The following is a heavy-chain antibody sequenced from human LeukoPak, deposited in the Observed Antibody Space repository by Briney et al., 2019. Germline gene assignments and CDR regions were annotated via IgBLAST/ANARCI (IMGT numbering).Heavy chain of an antibody. CDR1: GGTFSSYA. V-gene: IGHV1-69*05. CDR2: IIPIFGTA. J-gene: IGHJ5*02. Sequence: ASVKVSCKASGGTFSSYAISWVRQAPGQGLEWMGGIIPIFGTANYAQKFQGRVTITTDESTSTAYMGLSSLRSEDTAVYYCARTRGPRGFDPWGQGTLVTVSS. CDR3: ARTRGPRGFDP. D-gene: IGHD1-26*01.